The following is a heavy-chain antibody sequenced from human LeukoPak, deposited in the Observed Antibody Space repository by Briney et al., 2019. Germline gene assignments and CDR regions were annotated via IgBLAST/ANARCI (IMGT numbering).Heavy chain of an antibody. CDR2: IWSDGGNP. J-gene: IGHJ4*02. CDR1: GLTFSRYA. CDR3: ARDWCSGQSCYLDY. D-gene: IGHD2-15*01. V-gene: IGHV3-33*01. Sequence: GGSLRLSCGASGLTFSRYAMHWVRQAPGKGLEWVAVIWSDGGNPYSADSVKGRFTISRDNSKNTVFLQMNRLRAEDTAVYYCARDWCSGQSCYLDYWGQGTLVTVSS.